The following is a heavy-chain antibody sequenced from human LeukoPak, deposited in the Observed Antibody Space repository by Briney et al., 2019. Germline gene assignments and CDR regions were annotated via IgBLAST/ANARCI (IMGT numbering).Heavy chain of an antibody. J-gene: IGHJ3*02. CDR1: GGTFSSYA. CDR3: AIEIAGSSRTDAFDI. V-gene: IGHV1-69*13. D-gene: IGHD6-13*01. Sequence: EASVKVSCKASGGTFSSYAISWVRQAPGQGLEWMGGIIPIFGTANYAQKFQGRVTITADESTSTAYMELSRLRSDDTAVYYCAIEIAGSSRTDAFDIWGQGTMVTVSS. CDR2: IIPIFGTA.